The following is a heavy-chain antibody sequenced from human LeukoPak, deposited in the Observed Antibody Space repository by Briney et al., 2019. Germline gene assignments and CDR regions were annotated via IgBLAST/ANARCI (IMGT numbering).Heavy chain of an antibody. D-gene: IGHD3-22*01. CDR2: INPSGGST. CDR3: ARDGLVVITTTEGVNWFDP. J-gene: IGHJ5*02. Sequence: VSVKASCKASGYTFTSYYMHWVRQAPGQGLEWMGIINPSGGSTSYAQKFQGRVTMTRDTSTSTAYMELRSLRSDDTAVYYCARDGLVVITTTEGVNWFDPWGQGTLVTVSS. CDR1: GYTFTSYY. V-gene: IGHV1-46*01.